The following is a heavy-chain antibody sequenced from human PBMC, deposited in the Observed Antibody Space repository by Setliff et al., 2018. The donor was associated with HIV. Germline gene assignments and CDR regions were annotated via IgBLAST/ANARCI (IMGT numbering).Heavy chain of an antibody. Sequence: GGSLRLSCAASGFSFSNYAMTWVRQAPGKGLEWVSTIANGINTYYADSVRGRFTISRDNSKNTLYLQMNSLRAEDTAKYYCALRQRGGLVGAGNAFDIWGQGTMVT. CDR1: GFSFSNYA. D-gene: IGHD1-26*01. CDR3: ALRQRGGLVGAGNAFDI. J-gene: IGHJ3*02. V-gene: IGHV3-23*01. CDR2: IANGINT.